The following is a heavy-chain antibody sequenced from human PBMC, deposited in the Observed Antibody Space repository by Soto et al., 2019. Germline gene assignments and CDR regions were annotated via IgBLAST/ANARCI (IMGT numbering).Heavy chain of an antibody. J-gene: IGHJ6*02. V-gene: IGHV1-58*01. CDR2: IVVDSGNT. Sequence: SVKVSCKASGFTFTSSAVQWVRQARGQRLEWIGWIVVDSGNTNYAQKFQERVTITRDMSTSTAYMELSSLRSEDTAVYYCAAGGSEITIFGVVINPRYVYYYGMDVWGQGTTVTVSS. D-gene: IGHD3-3*01. CDR3: AAGGSEITIFGVVINPRYVYYYGMDV. CDR1: GFTFTSSA.